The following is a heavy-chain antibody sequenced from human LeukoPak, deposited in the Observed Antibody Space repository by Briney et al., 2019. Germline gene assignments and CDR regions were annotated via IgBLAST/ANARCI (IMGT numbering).Heavy chain of an antibody. J-gene: IGHJ4*02. V-gene: IGHV4-30-4*01. Sequence: PSETLSLTCTVYGYSISSGYYWSWIRQPPGKGLEWIGYIYYSGSTYYNPSLKSRVTISVDTSKNQFSLKLSSVTAADTAVYYCARLTVPKYYFDYWGQGTLVTVSS. CDR1: GYSISSGYY. D-gene: IGHD4-17*01. CDR3: ARLTVPKYYFDY. CDR2: IYYSGST.